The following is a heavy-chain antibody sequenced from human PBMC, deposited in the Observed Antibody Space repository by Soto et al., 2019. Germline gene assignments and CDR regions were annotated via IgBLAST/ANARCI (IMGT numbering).Heavy chain of an antibody. CDR2: ISAYNGNT. CDR1: GYTFTSYG. V-gene: IGHV1-18*01. D-gene: IGHD2-8*01. CDR3: ARAWGLRVYAMDPTDTAHYNWFDP. J-gene: IGHJ5*02. Sequence: QVQLVQSGAEVKKPGASVKVSCKASGYTFTSYGISWVRQAPGQGLEWMGWISAYNGNTNYAQKLQGRVTMTTATSTSTAYMELRSLRSDDTAVYYWARAWGLRVYAMDPTDTAHYNWFDPWGQGTLVTVSS.